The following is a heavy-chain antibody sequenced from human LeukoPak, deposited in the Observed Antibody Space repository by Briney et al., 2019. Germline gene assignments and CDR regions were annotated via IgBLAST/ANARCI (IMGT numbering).Heavy chain of an antibody. V-gene: IGHV4-61*01. J-gene: IGHJ3*02. CDR3: ARGLPYDSSGYGI. Sequence: SETLSLTCTVSGGSISSSSYYWSWIRQPPGKGLEWIGYIYYSGSTNYNPSLKSRVTISVDTSKNQFSLKLSSVTAADTAVYYCARGLPYDSSGYGIWGQGTMVTVSS. D-gene: IGHD3-22*01. CDR2: IYYSGST. CDR1: GGSISSSSYY.